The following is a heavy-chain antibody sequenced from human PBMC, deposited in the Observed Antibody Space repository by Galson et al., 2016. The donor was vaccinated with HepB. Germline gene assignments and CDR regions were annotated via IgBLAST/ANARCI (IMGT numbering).Heavy chain of an antibody. Sequence: SVKVSCKASGYIFTDYPMHWLRQAPGQSLQWVGWINVGNGNTKYSPKFQGRVTVTRDTSANTVYMDLVSLRSEDTAMYYCASSATSGTYFFDYWGQGTLVTVSS. D-gene: IGHD3-10*01. J-gene: IGHJ4*02. CDR1: GYIFTDYP. CDR2: INVGNGNT. V-gene: IGHV1-3*01. CDR3: ASSATSGTYFFDY.